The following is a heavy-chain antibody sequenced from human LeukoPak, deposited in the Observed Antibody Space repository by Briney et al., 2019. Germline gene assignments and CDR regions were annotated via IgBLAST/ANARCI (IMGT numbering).Heavy chain of an antibody. CDR3: ARDLSGY. J-gene: IGHJ4*02. CDR2: IYYSGST. CDR1: GGSISSSSYY. D-gene: IGHD3-3*02. V-gene: IGHV4-39*07. Sequence: PSETLSLTCTVSGGSISSSSYYWGWIRQPRGKGLEWIGSIYYSGSTYYNPSLKSRVTISVDTSKNQFSLKLSSVTAADTAVYYCARDLSGYWGQGTLVTVSS.